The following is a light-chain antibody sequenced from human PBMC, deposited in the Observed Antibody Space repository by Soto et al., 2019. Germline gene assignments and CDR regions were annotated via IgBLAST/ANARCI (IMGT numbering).Light chain of an antibody. Sequence: DIVMTQSPDSLAVSLGERATINCKSSQTVLDSSNNRDYLTWYQQKPRQPPKLLIYWASTREFGVPDRFSGSGSGTDFTLTISSLQAGDVGVYYCQQDYTSPRTFGHGTKVEIK. J-gene: IGKJ1*01. CDR1: QTVLDSSNNRDY. CDR3: QQDYTSPRT. CDR2: WAS. V-gene: IGKV4-1*01.